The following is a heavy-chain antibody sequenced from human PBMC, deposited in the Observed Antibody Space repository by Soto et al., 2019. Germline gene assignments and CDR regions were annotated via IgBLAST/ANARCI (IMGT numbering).Heavy chain of an antibody. V-gene: IGHV5-51*01. CDR2: IYPGDSDT. Sequence: RGESLKISCRGFGYTFTNYWIGWVRQMPGKGPEWMGIIYPGDSDTKYNPSFQGQVTISADKSITTTYLQWSSLKASDTAIYYCAASIFYYGTDVWGQGTTVTVSS. CDR1: GYTFTNYW. CDR3: AASIFYYGTDV. J-gene: IGHJ6*02.